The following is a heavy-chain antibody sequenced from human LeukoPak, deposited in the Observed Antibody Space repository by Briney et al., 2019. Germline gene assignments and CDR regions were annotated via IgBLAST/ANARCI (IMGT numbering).Heavy chain of an antibody. CDR2: IYYSGST. CDR3: ARHFNGPVAGFYYYYYMDV. V-gene: IGHV4-39*01. J-gene: IGHJ6*03. D-gene: IGHD6-19*01. CDR1: GGSISSSIYY. Sequence: SETLSLTCIVSGGSISSSIYYWGWIRQPPGKGLEWIGSIYYSGSTYYNPSLKSRVTISVDTSKNQFSLKLSSVTAADTAVYYCARHFNGPVAGFYYYYYMDVWGKGTTVTISS.